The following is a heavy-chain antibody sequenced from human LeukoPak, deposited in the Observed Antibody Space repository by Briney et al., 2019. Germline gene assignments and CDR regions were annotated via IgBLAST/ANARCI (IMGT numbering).Heavy chain of an antibody. CDR1: GFTFRSYA. Sequence: GGSLRLSCAASGFTFRSYAMSWVRHAPGKGLEWVSALSGSGGSTSYADSVKGRFTISRDNSNNTLYLQMNSLRAEDTAVYYCAKDQSGCSGGSCYSSFDYWGQGTLVTVSS. J-gene: IGHJ4*02. CDR2: LSGSGGST. V-gene: IGHV3-23*01. CDR3: AKDQSGCSGGSCYSSFDY. D-gene: IGHD2-15*01.